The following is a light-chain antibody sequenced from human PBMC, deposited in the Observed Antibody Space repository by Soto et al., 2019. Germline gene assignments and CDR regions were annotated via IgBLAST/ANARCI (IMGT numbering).Light chain of an antibody. V-gene: IGKV3-20*01. CDR2: GAY. Sequence: EIVLTQSPGTLSLSPVERATLSCRARQSVSSSYLAWYQQKPGQAARLLIYGAYSKATGIPDGLSGSESGTDFTHTISRLEHEDFAGHDCQQYGRSLWTFGQGTKVAIK. CDR1: QSVSSSY. CDR3: QQYGRSLWT. J-gene: IGKJ1*01.